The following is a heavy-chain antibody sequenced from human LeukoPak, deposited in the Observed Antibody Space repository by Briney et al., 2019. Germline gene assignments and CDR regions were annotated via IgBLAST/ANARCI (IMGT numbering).Heavy chain of an antibody. Sequence: GGSLRLSCAASGFTVSSNYMNWVRQAPGKGLEWVSVIYSGGTTYYADSVKGRFTISRDNSKNTLYLQMNSLRVEDAAVYYCARLVAGTEPYYHYYCMDVCGKGTTVTVSS. J-gene: IGHJ6*03. CDR2: IYSGGTT. V-gene: IGHV3-53*01. CDR3: ARLVAGTEPYYHYYCMDV. CDR1: GFTVSSNY. D-gene: IGHD6-19*01.